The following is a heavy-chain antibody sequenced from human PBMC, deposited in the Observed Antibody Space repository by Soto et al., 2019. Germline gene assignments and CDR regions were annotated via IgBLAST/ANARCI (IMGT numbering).Heavy chain of an antibody. CDR3: ARAPYSNAWYRFDL. D-gene: IGHD4-4*01. Sequence: PGGSLILSCAASGFTFSSYDMHWVRQATGKGLEWVSAIGTAGDPYYPGSVKGRFTISRDNAKKLLYLQMNGLRAEDTALYYCARAPYSNAWYRFDLWGQGTLVTVSS. CDR1: GFTFSSYD. J-gene: IGHJ4*02. CDR2: IGTAGDP. V-gene: IGHV3-13*05.